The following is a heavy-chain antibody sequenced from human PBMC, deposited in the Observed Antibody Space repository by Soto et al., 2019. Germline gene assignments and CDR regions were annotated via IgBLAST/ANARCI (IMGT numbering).Heavy chain of an antibody. J-gene: IGHJ3*02. CDR2: ISSSSSYI. CDR1: GFTFSSYS. D-gene: IGHD3-22*01. V-gene: IGHV3-21*01. CDR3: ATGQYYYDSSGYRFDI. Sequence: EVQLVESGGGLVKPGGSLRLSCAACGFTFSSYSMNWVRQAPGKGLEWVSSISSSSSYIDYADSVKGRFTISRDNAKNSLYLQMNSLRAEDTAVYYCATGQYYYDSSGYRFDIWGQGTMVTVSS.